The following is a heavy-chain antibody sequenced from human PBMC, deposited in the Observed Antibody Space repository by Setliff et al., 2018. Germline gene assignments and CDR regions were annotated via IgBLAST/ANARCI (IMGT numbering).Heavy chain of an antibody. CDR1: GGSISSSSYY. CDR3: ARGITHYDFWSGYYLDYYYYMDV. Sequence: PSETLSLTCTVSGGSISSSSYYWGWIRQPPGKGLEWIGSIYYSGSTYYNPSLKSRVTISVDTSKNQFSLKLSSVTAADTAVYYCARGITHYDFWSGYYLDYYYYMDVWGKGTTVTV. V-gene: IGHV4-39*07. CDR2: IYYSGST. D-gene: IGHD3-3*01. J-gene: IGHJ6*03.